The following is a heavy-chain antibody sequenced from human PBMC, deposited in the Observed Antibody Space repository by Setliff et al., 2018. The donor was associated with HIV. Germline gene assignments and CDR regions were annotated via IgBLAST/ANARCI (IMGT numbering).Heavy chain of an antibody. V-gene: IGHV4-39*01. J-gene: IGHJ4*02. CDR3: ARRTLITGYDY. CDR1: GDSISSSSSY. Sequence: PSETLSLTCTVSGDSISSSSSYWGWICQPPGKGLEWIGIIYYSGSTYYKPSLKSRVTISVDTSKNQFSLKLNSVTAADTAVYYCARRTLITGYDYWGQGTLVTVSS. D-gene: IGHD3-16*01. CDR2: IYYSGST.